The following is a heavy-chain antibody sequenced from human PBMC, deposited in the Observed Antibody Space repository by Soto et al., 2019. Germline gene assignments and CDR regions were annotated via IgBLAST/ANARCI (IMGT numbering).Heavy chain of an antibody. CDR3: TPGRYYYYGSGRNYYGMDV. CDR1: GFTFSNAW. J-gene: IGHJ6*02. D-gene: IGHD3-10*01. Sequence: GGSLRLSCAASGFTFSNAWMSWVRQAPGKGLEWVGRITSKTDGGTTDYAAPVKGRFTISRDDSKNTLYLQMNSLKTEATAVYYCTPGRYYYYGSGRNYYGMDVWGQGTTVTVSS. V-gene: IGHV3-15*01. CDR2: ITSKTDGGTT.